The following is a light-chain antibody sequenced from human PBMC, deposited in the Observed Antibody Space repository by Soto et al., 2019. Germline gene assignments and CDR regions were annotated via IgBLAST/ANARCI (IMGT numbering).Light chain of an antibody. V-gene: IGKV1-5*01. J-gene: IGKJ5*01. CDR2: DAS. CDR3: QPYNIYST. Sequence: IRLPKSPPTLPAPVDENVTLTCRASQNIRSWLAWYQQKPGKAPNPLIYDASRLKSGVPARFSGSGSGTEFTLTISSLQPDDFATYYCQPYNIYSTFGQGTRLEIK. CDR1: QNIRSW.